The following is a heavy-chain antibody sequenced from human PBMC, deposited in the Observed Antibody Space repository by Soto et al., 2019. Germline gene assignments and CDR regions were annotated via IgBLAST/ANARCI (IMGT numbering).Heavy chain of an antibody. CDR3: VTDYMRGRDY. Sequence: QLVQSGAEVKKPGASMRISCKASGYSFISYGIHWVRQAPGLRPEWMGWINAGPGDTEYSQRFQGRVTITRDTSASTVYMEMRRLKVEDTAMYYCVTDYMRGRDYWCQGTSVTVSS. CDR2: INAGPGDT. CDR1: GYSFISYG. V-gene: IGHV1-3*01. D-gene: IGHD4-4*01. J-gene: IGHJ4*02.